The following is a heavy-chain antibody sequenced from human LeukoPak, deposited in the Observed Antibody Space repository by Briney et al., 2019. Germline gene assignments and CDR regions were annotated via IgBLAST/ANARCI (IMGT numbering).Heavy chain of an antibody. CDR1: GFTFSSYA. V-gene: IGHV3-23*01. CDR3: AKAHSFYDSSGYYFDY. D-gene: IGHD3-22*01. J-gene: IGHJ4*02. Sequence: PEGSLRLSCAASGFTFSSYAMGWVRQAPGKGLEWVSAISGSGGSTYYADSVKGRFTISRDNSKNTLYLQMNSLRAEDTAVYYCAKAHSFYDSSGYYFDYWGQGTLVTVSS. CDR2: ISGSGGST.